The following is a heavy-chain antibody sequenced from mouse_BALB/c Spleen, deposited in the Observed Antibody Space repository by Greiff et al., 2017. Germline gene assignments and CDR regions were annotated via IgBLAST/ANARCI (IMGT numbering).Heavy chain of an antibody. CDR3: ARAPRRYDGGYAMDY. CDR1: GFNIKDYY. CDR2: IDPENGNT. D-gene: IGHD2-14*01. Sequence: EVQLQQSGAELVRPGALVKLSCKASGFNIKDYYMHWVKQRPEQGLEWIGWIDPENGNTIYDPKFQGKASITADTSSNTAYLQLSSLTSEDTAVYYGARAPRRYDGGYAMDYWGQGTSVTVSS. V-gene: IGHV14-1*02. J-gene: IGHJ4*01.